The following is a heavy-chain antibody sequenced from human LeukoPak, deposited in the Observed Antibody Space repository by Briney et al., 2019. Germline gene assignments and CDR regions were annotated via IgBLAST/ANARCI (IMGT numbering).Heavy chain of an antibody. CDR3: ARAPSVNYYDSSGYLSAYYYGMDV. Sequence: ASVKVSCKASGYTFTGYYMHWVRQAPGQGLEWMGWINPNSGGTNYAQKSQGRVTMTRDTSISTAYMELSRLRSDDTAVYYCARAPSVNYYDSSGYLSAYYYGMDVWGQGTTVTVSS. V-gene: IGHV1-2*02. D-gene: IGHD3-22*01. CDR1: GYTFTGYY. J-gene: IGHJ6*02. CDR2: INPNSGGT.